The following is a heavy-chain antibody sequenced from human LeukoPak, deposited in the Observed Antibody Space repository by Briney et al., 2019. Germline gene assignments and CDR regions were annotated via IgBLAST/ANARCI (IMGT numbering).Heavy chain of an antibody. V-gene: IGHV4-31*03. CDR1: GGSISSDDYC. CDR3: AKSREEIRGLDAFDI. J-gene: IGHJ3*02. Sequence: SQTLSLTCSVSGGSISSDDYCWNWIRQHPGTGLEWIGYIYYSGSTYYNPSLKSRVALSVDTSKKQFSLKLSSLTAADTAVYYCAKSREEIRGLDAFDIWGQGTMVTVSS. D-gene: IGHD5-24*01. CDR2: IYYSGST.